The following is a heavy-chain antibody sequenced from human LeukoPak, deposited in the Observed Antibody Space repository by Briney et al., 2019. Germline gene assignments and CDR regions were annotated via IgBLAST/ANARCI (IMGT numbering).Heavy chain of an antibody. J-gene: IGHJ5*02. V-gene: IGHV3-21*01. CDR2: ISSSSSYI. CDR1: GFTFSSYS. D-gene: IGHD6-19*01. Sequence: GGSLRLSCAASGFTFSSYSMNWVRQAPGKGLEWVSSISSSSSYIYYADSVKGRFTISRDNAKNSLYLQMNSLRAEGTAAYYCASAPSSGWYLQGWFAPWGQGTLVTGSS. CDR3: ASAPSSGWYLQGWFAP.